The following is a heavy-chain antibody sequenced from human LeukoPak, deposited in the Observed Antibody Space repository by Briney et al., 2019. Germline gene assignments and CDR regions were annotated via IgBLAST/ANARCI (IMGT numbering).Heavy chain of an antibody. J-gene: IGHJ5*02. CDR3: AAEPLGYCSSTSRSLDP. CDR2: IVVGSGNT. Sequence: SVKVSCKASGFTFTSSAVQWVRQARGQRLEWIGWIVVGSGNTNYAQKFQERVTITRDMSTSTAYMELSSLRSEDTAVYYCAAEPLGYCSSTSRSLDPWGQGTLVTVSS. D-gene: IGHD2-2*01. CDR1: GFTFTSSA. V-gene: IGHV1-58*01.